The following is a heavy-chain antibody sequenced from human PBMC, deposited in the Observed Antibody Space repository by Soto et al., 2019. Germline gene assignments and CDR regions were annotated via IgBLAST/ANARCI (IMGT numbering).Heavy chain of an antibody. CDR1: GYTFTSYG. V-gene: IGHV1-18*01. CDR3: ARVCKEGPDILTGPVLPTYYYCGMDV. CDR2: ISAYNGNT. Sequence: QVQLVQSGAEVKKPGASVKVSCKASGYTFTSYGISWVRQAPGQGLEWMGWISAYNGNTNYAQKLQGRVTMTTDTTTSTAYMELRSLRSDDTAVYYCARVCKEGPDILTGPVLPTYYYCGMDVWGQGTTVTVSS. J-gene: IGHJ6*02. D-gene: IGHD3-9*01.